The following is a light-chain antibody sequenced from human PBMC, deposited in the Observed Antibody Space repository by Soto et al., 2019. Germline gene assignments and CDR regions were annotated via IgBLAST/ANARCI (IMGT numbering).Light chain of an antibody. CDR2: EDN. J-gene: IGLJ3*02. CDR1: SGSIASNY. V-gene: IGLV6-57*01. CDR3: QSYDATNQV. Sequence: NFMLTQPHSVSASPGKTVIISCTRSSGSIASNYVQWYQQRPGSSPTTVINEDNQRPSGVPDRFSGSIDSSSNSASLTISGLETEDEADYFCQSYDATNQVFGGGTKVTVL.